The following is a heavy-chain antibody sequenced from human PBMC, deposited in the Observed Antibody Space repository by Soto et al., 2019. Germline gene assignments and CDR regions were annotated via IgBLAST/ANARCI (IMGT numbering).Heavy chain of an antibody. D-gene: IGHD3-3*01. V-gene: IGHV4-4*07. Sequence: QVQLQESGPGLVKPSETLSLTCTVSGGSISSYYWSWIRQPAGKGLEWLGRIYTSGSTNYNPSLKRRITTPVDTSKNQFSLQLSSVTAADTAVYYCARDPTICGGSVGMDVWGQGTTVTGSS. CDR2: IYTSGST. CDR1: GGSISSYY. J-gene: IGHJ6*02. CDR3: ARDPTICGGSVGMDV.